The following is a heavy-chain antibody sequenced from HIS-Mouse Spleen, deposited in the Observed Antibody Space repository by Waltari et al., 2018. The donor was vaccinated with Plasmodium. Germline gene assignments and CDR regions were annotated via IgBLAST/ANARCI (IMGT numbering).Heavy chain of an antibody. CDR3: ARGLRGHYWYFDL. V-gene: IGHV4-34*01. CDR2: INHSVST. J-gene: IGHJ2*01. D-gene: IGHD3-10*01. CDR1: SCSFSGYY. Sequence: QVQLQQWGAGQLKHSENLSLNCAVYSCSFSGYYWLSLRQPPGKGLEWIGEINHSVSTNYNPSLKSRVTISVDTSKNQFSLKLSAVTAADTAVYYCARGLRGHYWYFDLWGRGTLVTVSS.